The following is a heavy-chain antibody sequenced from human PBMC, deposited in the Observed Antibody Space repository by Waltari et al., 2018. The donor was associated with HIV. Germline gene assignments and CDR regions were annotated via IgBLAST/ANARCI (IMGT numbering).Heavy chain of an antibody. D-gene: IGHD5-12*01. CDR1: GFNLDDYT. Sequence: EVQLVESGGVVVQPGGSLRLSCAASGFNLDDYTMHWVRQVPGKGLECVSLINWDGSKIYYADSVKGRFTISRDNSKNSLYLQMNSLRTEDTGLYHCAKDRGVDAGFDHWGQGTLVTVSS. CDR3: AKDRGVDAGFDH. CDR2: INWDGSKI. J-gene: IGHJ4*02. V-gene: IGHV3-43*01.